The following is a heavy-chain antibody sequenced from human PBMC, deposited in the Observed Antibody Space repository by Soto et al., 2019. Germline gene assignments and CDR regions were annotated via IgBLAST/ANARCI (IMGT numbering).Heavy chain of an antibody. CDR2: INHGGST. CDR1: GGSFSGYY. V-gene: IGHV4-34*01. D-gene: IGHD5-12*01. J-gene: IGHJ4*02. Sequence: PSETLSRTCSVYGGSFSGYYWSWIRQPPGKWLGWIGEINHGGSTNYNPSLKSRVTISVDTSKNQFSLKLSSVTAADTAVYYCARGRGHFDYWGQGXLVTVSS. CDR3: ARGRGHFDY.